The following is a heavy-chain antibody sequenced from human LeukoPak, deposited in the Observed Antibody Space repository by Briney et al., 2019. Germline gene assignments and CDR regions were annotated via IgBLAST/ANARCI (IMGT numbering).Heavy chain of an antibody. CDR1: GGTFSSYA. J-gene: IGHJ4*02. CDR2: IIPIFGTA. D-gene: IGHD6-19*01. CDR3: ARVIAVAGFDY. V-gene: IGHV1-69*13. Sequence: ASVKVSCKASGGTFSSYAISWVRQAPGQGLEWMGGIIPIFGTANYAQKFQGRVTITADESTSTAYMELSSLRSEDTAVYYCARVIAVAGFDYWGREPWSPSPQ.